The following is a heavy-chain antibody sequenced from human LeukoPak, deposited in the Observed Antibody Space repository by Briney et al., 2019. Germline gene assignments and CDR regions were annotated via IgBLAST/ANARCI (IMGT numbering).Heavy chain of an antibody. CDR3: AKGRQRIAARRGYYGMDV. V-gene: IGHV3-23*01. Sequence: GSLRLSCAASGFTFSSYAMSWVRQAPGKGLQWVSTISGSGGSTYYADSVKGRFIISRDISKNTLYLQMNSLRAEDTAVYYCAKGRQRIAARRGYYGMDVWGQGTTVTVSS. CDR1: GFTFSSYA. CDR2: ISGSGGST. D-gene: IGHD6-6*01. J-gene: IGHJ6*02.